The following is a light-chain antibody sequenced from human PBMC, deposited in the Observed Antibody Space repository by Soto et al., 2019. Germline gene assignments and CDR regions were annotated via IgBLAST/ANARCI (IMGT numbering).Light chain of an antibody. CDR3: QQYSSSRGT. Sequence: EIVLTQSPGTLSLSPGERATLSCRASPSVSSSYLAWYQQKPGQAPRLLIYGASSRATGIPDRFSGSGSGTDFTLTISRLEPEDVAVYYCQQYSSSRGTFGQGNKVDSK. V-gene: IGKV3-20*01. CDR1: PSVSSSY. J-gene: IGKJ1*01. CDR2: GAS.